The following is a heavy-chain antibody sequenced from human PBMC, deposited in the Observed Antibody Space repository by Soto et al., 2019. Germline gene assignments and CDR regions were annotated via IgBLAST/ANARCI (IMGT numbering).Heavy chain of an antibody. V-gene: IGHV3-7*04. Sequence: PGESLKISCAASGFTFSSYWMSWVRQAPGKGLEWVANIKQDGSEKYYVDCVKGRFTISRDNAKNSLYLQMNSLRAEDTAVYYCARGAVAGHYYYYYMDVWGKGTTVTVSS. CDR3: ARGAVAGHYYYYYMDV. D-gene: IGHD6-19*01. CDR2: IKQDGSEK. CDR1: GFTFSSYW. J-gene: IGHJ6*03.